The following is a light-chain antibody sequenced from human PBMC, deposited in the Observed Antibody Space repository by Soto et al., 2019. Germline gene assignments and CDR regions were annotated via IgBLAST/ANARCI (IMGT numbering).Light chain of an antibody. Sequence: QSVLTQPPSVSAAPGQKVTISCSGSSSNIGNNNVSWYQQLPGTAPKLLIYENNKRPSGIPDRFSGSKSGTSATLGITGLQTGDEADYYCGTWDSSLSSWVFGGGTKVTVL. CDR3: GTWDSSLSSWV. J-gene: IGLJ3*02. CDR1: SSNIGNNN. V-gene: IGLV1-51*02. CDR2: ENN.